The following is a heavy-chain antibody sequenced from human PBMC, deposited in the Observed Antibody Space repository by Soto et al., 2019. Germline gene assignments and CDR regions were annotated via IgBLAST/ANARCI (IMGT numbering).Heavy chain of an antibody. Sequence: SETLSLTCAVYGGSFCGYYWTWIRQPPGTGLEWIGEINHSGSTNYNPSLKSRLTISVDTSKNQFSLSLRSVTAADTAVYYCASHRTFWPFDSWGQGILVTVSS. D-gene: IGHD2-8*01. J-gene: IGHJ4*02. V-gene: IGHV4-34*01. CDR1: GGSFCGYY. CDR2: INHSGST. CDR3: ASHRTFWPFDS.